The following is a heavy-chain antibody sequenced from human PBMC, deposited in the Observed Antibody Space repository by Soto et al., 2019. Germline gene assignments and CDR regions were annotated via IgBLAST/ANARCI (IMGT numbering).Heavy chain of an antibody. J-gene: IGHJ3*02. CDR1: GGSISSYY. V-gene: IGHV4-59*01. Sequence: PSETLSLTCTVSGGSISSYYWSWILQPPGKGLEWIGYIYYSGSTNYNPSLKSRVTISVDTSKNQFSLKLSSVTAADTAVYYCARRHGSAFYIWGQGTMVTVAS. CDR2: IYYSGST. CDR3: ARRHGSAFYI. D-gene: IGHD3-10*01.